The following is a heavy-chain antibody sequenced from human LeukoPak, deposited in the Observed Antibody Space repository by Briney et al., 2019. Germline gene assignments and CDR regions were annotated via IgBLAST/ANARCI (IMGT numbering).Heavy chain of an antibody. J-gene: IGHJ4*02. CDR1: GFPLRSHR. Sequence: MPGGSLRLSCAASGFPLRSHRVNWVPRAPGKVVEWVSSISCSSGYIYYADSLKGRLTISRDNPKNSLYLQMNSLRAEDTAVYYCARDPPYSSGRVDYWGQGTLVTVSS. V-gene: IGHV3-21*01. CDR2: ISCSSGYI. D-gene: IGHD3-10*01. CDR3: ARDPPYSSGRVDY.